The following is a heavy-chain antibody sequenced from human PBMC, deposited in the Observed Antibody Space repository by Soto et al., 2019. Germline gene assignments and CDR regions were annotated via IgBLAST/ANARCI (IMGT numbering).Heavy chain of an antibody. D-gene: IGHD3-16*01. V-gene: IGHV5-51*01. CDR3: ARRARGNWALDY. J-gene: IGHJ4*02. CDR2: IYPGDSDT. CDR1: GYKVSTWHNFTSYW. Sequence: GESLKISCMGSGYKVSTWHNFTSYWIAWVRQMPGEGLEWMGIIYPGDSDTRYSPSFQGQVTISADKSINSVYLQWSSLKASDTAIYFCARRARGNWALDYWGQGTQVTVSS.